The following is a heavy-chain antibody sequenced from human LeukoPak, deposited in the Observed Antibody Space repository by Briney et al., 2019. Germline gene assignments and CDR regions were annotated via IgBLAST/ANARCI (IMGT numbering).Heavy chain of an antibody. CDR2: ISSSGSYI. Sequence: PGGSLRLSCATFGCTFSSYSMNWVRQAPGKGLEWVSSISSSGSYIYYADSVEGRFTISRDNAKTSLYLQMTSLRAEDTAVYYCARAAMDVWGKGTTVTVSS. V-gene: IGHV3-21*01. CDR3: ARAAMDV. CDR1: GCTFSSYS. J-gene: IGHJ6*04.